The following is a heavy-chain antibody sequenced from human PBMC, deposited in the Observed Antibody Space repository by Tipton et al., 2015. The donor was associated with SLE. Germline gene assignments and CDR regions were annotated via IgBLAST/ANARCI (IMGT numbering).Heavy chain of an antibody. D-gene: IGHD3-16*01. CDR1: GFTFSSYE. V-gene: IGHV3-33*08. CDR2: IWYDGSNK. Sequence: SLRLSCAASGFTFSSYEMNWVRQAPGKGLEWVAVIWYDGSNKYYADSVKGRFTISRDNSKNTLYLQMNSLRAEDTAVYYCARDLPLGGEFDYWGQGTLVTVSS. J-gene: IGHJ4*02. CDR3: ARDLPLGGEFDY.